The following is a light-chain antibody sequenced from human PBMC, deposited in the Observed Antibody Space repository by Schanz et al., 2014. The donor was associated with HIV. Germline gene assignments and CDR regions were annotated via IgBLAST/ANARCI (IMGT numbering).Light chain of an antibody. J-gene: IGKJ5*01. CDR3: QQYGSSQGT. CDR2: DAS. V-gene: IGKV3-15*01. Sequence: EIVMTQSPATLSVSPGERATLSCRASQSVSSNLAWYQQKPGQAPRLLIHDASTRATGIPARFSGSGSGTDFTLTISRLEPEDFAVYYCQQYGSSQGTFGQGTRLEIK. CDR1: QSVSSN.